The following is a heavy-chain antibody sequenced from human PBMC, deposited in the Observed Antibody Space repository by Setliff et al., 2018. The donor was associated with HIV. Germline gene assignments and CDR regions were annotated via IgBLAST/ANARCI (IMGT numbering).Heavy chain of an antibody. Sequence: SETLSLTCTVSGGSISSYYWSWIRQPPGKGLEWIGYVYYSGSANYNPSLKSRVTISVDTSKNQFSLKLSSVTAADTAVYYCARHGPDYYDSSGYYYYYYYMDVWGKGTTVTVSS. D-gene: IGHD3-22*01. CDR3: ARHGPDYYDSSGYYYYYYYMDV. V-gene: IGHV4-59*08. CDR1: GGSISSYY. CDR2: VYYSGSA. J-gene: IGHJ6*03.